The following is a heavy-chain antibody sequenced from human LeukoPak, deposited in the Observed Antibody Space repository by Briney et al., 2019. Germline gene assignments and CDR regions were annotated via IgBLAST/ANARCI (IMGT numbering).Heavy chain of an antibody. J-gene: IGHJ6*02. CDR3: ARGDYSGYDYYYYYGMDV. V-gene: IGHV4-59*08. CDR1: GGSISNYY. D-gene: IGHD5-12*01. Sequence: SETLSLTCTVSGGSISNYYWSWIRQPPGKGLEWIGYIHYSGSTNYNPSLKSRVTISVDTSKNQFSLKLSSVTAADTAVYYCARGDYSGYDYYYYYGMDVWGQGTTVTVSS. CDR2: IHYSGST.